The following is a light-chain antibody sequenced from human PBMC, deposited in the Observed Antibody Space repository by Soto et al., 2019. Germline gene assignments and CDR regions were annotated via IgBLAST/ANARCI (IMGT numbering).Light chain of an antibody. CDR3: QQYGSSPGT. J-gene: IGKJ2*01. CDR2: GAS. Sequence: VLTQSPGTLSLSPGGRATLSCRASQNVNNNYLAWYQQKPGQAPRLLIRGASSRATGLPDRFSGGGSGTAFTLTISRLEPEDFAVYYCQQYGSSPGTFGQGTKLEIK. V-gene: IGKV3-20*01. CDR1: QNVNNNY.